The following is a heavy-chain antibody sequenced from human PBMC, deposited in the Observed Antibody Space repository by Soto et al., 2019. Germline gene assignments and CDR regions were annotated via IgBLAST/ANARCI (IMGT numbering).Heavy chain of an antibody. Sequence: QVQLVQSGAEVKKPGSSVKVSCKASGGTFSSYAISWVRQAPGQGLEWMGGIIPIFGTANYAQKFQGRVTITADESTSTAYMGLSSLRSEDTAVYYCARLPPGSYDILRESLNGMDVWGQGTTVTVSS. CDR1: GGTFSSYA. CDR3: ARLPPGSYDILRESLNGMDV. D-gene: IGHD3-9*01. CDR2: IIPIFGTA. J-gene: IGHJ6*02. V-gene: IGHV1-69*01.